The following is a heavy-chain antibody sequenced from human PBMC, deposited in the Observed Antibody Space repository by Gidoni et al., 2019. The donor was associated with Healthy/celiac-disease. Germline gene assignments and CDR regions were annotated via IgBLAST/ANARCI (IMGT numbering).Heavy chain of an antibody. CDR1: GGSISSRSYS. CDR2: IYYSGST. V-gene: IGHV4-39*01. Sequence: QLQLQESGPGLVKPSETLSLTCTVSGGSISSRSYSWGWIRQPPGKGLEWIGSIYYSGSTYYNPSLKSRVTISVDTSKNQFSLKLSSVTAADTAVYYCARHGMGFGIAAAGTVDAPRAFDIWGQGTMVTVSS. D-gene: IGHD6-13*01. J-gene: IGHJ3*02. CDR3: ARHGMGFGIAAAGTVDAPRAFDI.